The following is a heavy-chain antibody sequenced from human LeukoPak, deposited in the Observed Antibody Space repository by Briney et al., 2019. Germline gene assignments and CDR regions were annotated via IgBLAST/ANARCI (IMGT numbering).Heavy chain of an antibody. CDR3: ARAPLGYCSSTSCYHYFDY. Sequence: GASVKVSCKASGGTFSSYAISWVRQAPGQGLEWMGGIIPIFGTANYAQKFQGRVTITADESTSTAYMELSSLRSEDTAVYYCARAPLGYCSSTSCYHYFDYWGQGTLVTVSS. V-gene: IGHV1-69*13. CDR1: GGTFSSYA. CDR2: IIPIFGTA. D-gene: IGHD2-2*01. J-gene: IGHJ4*02.